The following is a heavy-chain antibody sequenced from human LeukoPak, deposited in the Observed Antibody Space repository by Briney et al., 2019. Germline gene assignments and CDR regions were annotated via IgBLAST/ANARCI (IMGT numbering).Heavy chain of an antibody. CDR3: ARVLLDCSGGSCYGDAFDI. V-gene: IGHV1-18*01. Sequence: ASVKVSCKASGYTFTSYGISWVRQAPGQGLEWMGWMSAYNGNTNYAQKLQGRVTMTTDTSTSTAYMELRSLRSDDTAVYYCARVLLDCSGGSCYGDAFDIWGQGTMVTVSS. CDR1: GYTFTSYG. J-gene: IGHJ3*02. CDR2: MSAYNGNT. D-gene: IGHD2-15*01.